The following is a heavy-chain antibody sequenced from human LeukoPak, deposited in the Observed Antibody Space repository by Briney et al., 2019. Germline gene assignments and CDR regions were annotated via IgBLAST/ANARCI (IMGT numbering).Heavy chain of an antibody. V-gene: IGHV3-23*01. CDR2: ISGSGGST. CDR3: AKAVGSISWSFDY. CDR1: GFTFSSYA. J-gene: IGHJ4*02. Sequence: GGSLRLSCAASGFTFSSYAMSWVRQAPGKGLEWVSAISGSGGSTYYADSVKGRFTISRDNSKNTLYLQMDSLRGDDAAVYCCAKAVGSISWSFDYWGQGTLVTVSS. D-gene: IGHD6-13*01.